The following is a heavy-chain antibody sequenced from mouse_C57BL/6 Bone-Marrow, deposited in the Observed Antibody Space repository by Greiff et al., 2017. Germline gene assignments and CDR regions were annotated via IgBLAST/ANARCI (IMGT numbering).Heavy chain of an antibody. J-gene: IGHJ4*01. V-gene: IGHV1-64*01. CDR3: ARASLYGNDVGTMDY. Sequence: QVQLQQPGAELVKPGASVKLSCKASGYTFTSYWMHWVKQRPGQGLEWIGIIHPNSGSPNYNEKFKSKATLTVDKSSSTAYMQLSSLTSEDSAFYSCARASLYGNDVGTMDYWGQGTSVTVSS. D-gene: IGHD2-14*01. CDR1: GYTFTSYW. CDR2: IHPNSGSP.